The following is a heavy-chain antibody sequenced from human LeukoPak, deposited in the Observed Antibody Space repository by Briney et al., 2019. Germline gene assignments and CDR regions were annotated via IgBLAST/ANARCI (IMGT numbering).Heavy chain of an antibody. V-gene: IGHV3-33*01. CDR3: ARDFHGSGGDGMDV. CDR1: GFTFSSYG. D-gene: IGHD3-10*01. Sequence: GGSLRLSCAASGFTFSSYGMHWVRQAPGKGLEWVAVIWYDGSNKYYADSVKGRFTISRDNSKNTLYLQMNSLRAEDTAVYYCARDFHGSGGDGMDVWGQGTTVTVSS. CDR2: IWYDGSNK. J-gene: IGHJ6*02.